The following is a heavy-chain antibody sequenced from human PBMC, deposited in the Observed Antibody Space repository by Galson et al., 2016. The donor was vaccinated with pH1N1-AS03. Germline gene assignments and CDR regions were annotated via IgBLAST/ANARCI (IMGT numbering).Heavy chain of an antibody. J-gene: IGHJ6*01. D-gene: IGHD2-2*01. CDR3: ARRNPNPNFAIWYQHDYGMEV. V-gene: IGHV3-74*01. CDR1: GFTFSMSY. Sequence: SLRLSCAASGFTFSMSYIHWVRHAPGKGLEWVSRISNDGRNVRYADFVKGRFAVSRDNAKNTVFLQMNSLRADDTAVYFCARRNPNPNFAIWYQHDYGMEVLGQGTTVPVSS. CDR2: ISNDGRNV.